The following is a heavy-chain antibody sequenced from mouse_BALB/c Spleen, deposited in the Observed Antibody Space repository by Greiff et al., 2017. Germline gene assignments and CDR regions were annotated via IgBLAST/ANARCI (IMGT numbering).Heavy chain of an antibody. CDR1: GFSLTSYG. CDR2: IWAGGST. V-gene: IGHV2-9*02. J-gene: IGHJ4*01. CDR3: ARDPLIGTVAMDY. D-gene: IGHD1-1*01. Sequence: VQGVESGPGLVAPSQSLSITCTVSGFSLTSYGVHWVRQPPGKGLEWLGVIWAGGSTNYNSALMSRLSISKDNSKSQVFLKMNSLQTDDTAMYYCARDPLIGTVAMDYWGQGTSVTVSS.